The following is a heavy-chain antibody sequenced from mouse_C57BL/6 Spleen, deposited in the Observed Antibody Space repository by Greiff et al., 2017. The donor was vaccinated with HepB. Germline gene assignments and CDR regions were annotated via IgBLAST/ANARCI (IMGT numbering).Heavy chain of an antibody. CDR1: GYTFTDYY. J-gene: IGHJ2*01. D-gene: IGHD1-1*01. CDR2: INPNNGGT. Sequence: VQLQQSGPELVKPGASVKISCKASGYTFTDYYMNWVKQSHGKSLEWIGDINPNNGGTSYNQKFKGKATLTVDKSSSTAYMELRSLTSEDSAVYYCARSHYYGSSWGYWGQGTTLTVSS. V-gene: IGHV1-26*01. CDR3: ARSHYYGSSWGY.